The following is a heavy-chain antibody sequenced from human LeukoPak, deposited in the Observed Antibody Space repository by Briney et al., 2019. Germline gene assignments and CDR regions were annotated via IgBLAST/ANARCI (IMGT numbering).Heavy chain of an antibody. CDR1: GFTFSSYS. Sequence: GGSLRLSCAASGFTFSSYSMNWVRQAPGKGLEWVSYISSSSSYIYYADSVKGRFTISRDNAKNSLYLQMNSLRAEDTAVYYCAREAEPYYYDSSGYCDYWGQGTLVTVSS. D-gene: IGHD3-22*01. J-gene: IGHJ4*02. CDR3: AREAEPYYYDSSGYCDY. CDR2: ISSSSSYI. V-gene: IGHV3-21*05.